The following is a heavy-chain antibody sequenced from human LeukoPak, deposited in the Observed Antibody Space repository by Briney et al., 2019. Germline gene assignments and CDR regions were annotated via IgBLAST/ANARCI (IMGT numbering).Heavy chain of an antibody. CDR3: AREIRYFDWLFQRHDAFDI. CDR2: INHSGST. D-gene: IGHD3-9*01. J-gene: IGHJ3*02. CDR1: GGSFSGYY. V-gene: IGHV4-34*01. Sequence: TSETLSLTCAVYGGSFSGYYWSWIRQPPGKGLEWVGEINHSGSTKYNPSLKSRVTISVDPSKNQLSLKLSSVTAADTAMYYCAREIRYFDWLFQRHDAFDIWGQGTMVTVSS.